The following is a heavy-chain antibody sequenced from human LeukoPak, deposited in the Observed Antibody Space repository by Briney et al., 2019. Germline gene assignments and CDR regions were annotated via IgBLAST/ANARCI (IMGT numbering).Heavy chain of an antibody. J-gene: IGHJ4*02. V-gene: IGHV3-74*01. CDR3: TRGYSGSYRIDY. Sequence: GGSLRLSCAAPGFTFSSHWMHWVRQAPGKGLVWVSRINSDGSTTSDADSVKGRFTISRDNAKNTPYLQMNSLRAEDTAVYYCTRGYSGSYRIDYWGQGTLVTVSS. CDR1: GFTFSSHW. D-gene: IGHD1-26*01. CDR2: INSDGSTT.